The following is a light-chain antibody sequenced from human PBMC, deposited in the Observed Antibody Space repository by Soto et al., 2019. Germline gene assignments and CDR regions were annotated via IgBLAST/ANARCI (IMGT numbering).Light chain of an antibody. CDR2: GAS. Sequence: IQLTQSPSSLSASVGDRVTITCRASQDINNYLAWYQQQPGKAPKVLIYGASTLQSGVPSRFSGSGSGTDFTLTISSLQPEDFAIYYCQQLNTYPWTFGQGTKVEV. CDR3: QQLNTYPWT. V-gene: IGKV1-9*01. J-gene: IGKJ1*01. CDR1: QDINNY.